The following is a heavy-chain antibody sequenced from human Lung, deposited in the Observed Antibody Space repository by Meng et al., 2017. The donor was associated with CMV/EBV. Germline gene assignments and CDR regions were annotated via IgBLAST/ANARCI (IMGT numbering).Heavy chain of an antibody. CDR1: GFSLSTSGVG. D-gene: IGHD2-15*01. V-gene: IGHV2-5*01. Sequence: SGXXLVXCTQTLTLSCTFAGFSLSTSGVGVGWIRQPPGKALEWLAIVYWKDDKRYSSSLRSRITITEETCKNQVVLTMTNMDPVDTTTYYCAHSEDIGSPILDYWXQGTXVTVSS. CDR3: AHSEDIGSPILDY. J-gene: IGHJ4*02. CDR2: VYWKDDK.